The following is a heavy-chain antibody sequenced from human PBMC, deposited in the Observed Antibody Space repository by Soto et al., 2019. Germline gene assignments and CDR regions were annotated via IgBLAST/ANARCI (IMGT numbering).Heavy chain of an antibody. Sequence: GGSLRLSCAASGFTFSSYAMHWVRQAPGKGLEWVAVISYDGSNKYYADSVKGRFTISRDNSKNTLYLQMNSLRAEDTAVYYCAPANWNYGRSIDYWGQGTLVTVSS. V-gene: IGHV3-30-3*01. D-gene: IGHD1-7*01. CDR2: ISYDGSNK. CDR3: APANWNYGRSIDY. J-gene: IGHJ4*02. CDR1: GFTFSSYA.